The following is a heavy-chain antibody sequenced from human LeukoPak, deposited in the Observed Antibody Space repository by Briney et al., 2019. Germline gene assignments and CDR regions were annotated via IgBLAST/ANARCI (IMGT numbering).Heavy chain of an antibody. D-gene: IGHD1-26*01. J-gene: IGHJ4*02. Sequence: HPGGSPRLSCAASGFSFSSYALSWVRQAPGKGLEWVSAISDSGGNTYYADSVKGRFTISRDNSKNTLYLQMHSLRAEDTAVYYCASALRIYYYFDYWGQGTLVTVSS. CDR1: GFSFSSYA. V-gene: IGHV3-23*01. CDR2: ISDSGGNT. CDR3: ASALRIYYYFDY.